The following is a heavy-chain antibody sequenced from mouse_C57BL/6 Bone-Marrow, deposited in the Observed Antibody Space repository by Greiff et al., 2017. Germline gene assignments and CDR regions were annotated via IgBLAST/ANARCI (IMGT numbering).Heavy chain of an antibody. D-gene: IGHD2-3*01. Sequence: VQLQQSGPELVKPGASVKISCKASGYTFTDYYMNWVKQSHGKSLEWIGDINPNNGGTSYNQKFKGKATLTVDKSSSTAYMELRSLTSEDSAVYYCAREGAYDGYYVSFAYWGQGTLVTVSA. V-gene: IGHV1-26*01. CDR1: GYTFTDYY. J-gene: IGHJ3*01. CDR2: INPNNGGT. CDR3: AREGAYDGYYVSFAY.